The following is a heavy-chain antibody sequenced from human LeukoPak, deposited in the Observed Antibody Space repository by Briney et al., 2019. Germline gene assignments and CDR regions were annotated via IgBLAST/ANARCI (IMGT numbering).Heavy chain of an antibody. J-gene: IGHJ4*02. D-gene: IGHD2-15*01. V-gene: IGHV4-61*01. CDR2: IYYSGST. Sequence: SETLSLTCTVSGGSVSSGSYYWSWIRQPPGKGLEWIGYIYYSGSTNYDPSLKSRVTISVATSKNQFSLKLSSVTAADTAVYYCASAPARYCSGGSCYSPFDYWGQGTLVTVSS. CDR1: GGSVSSGSYY. CDR3: ASAPARYCSGGSCYSPFDY.